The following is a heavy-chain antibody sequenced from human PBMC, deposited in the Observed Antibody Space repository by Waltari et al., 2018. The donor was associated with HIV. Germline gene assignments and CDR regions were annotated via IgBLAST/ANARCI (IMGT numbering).Heavy chain of an antibody. Sequence: EVQLVESGGGLVQPGGSLRLSCAASGFTFSSYSMNWVRQAPGKGLEGVSYISSSSSTIYYADSVKGRFTISRDNAKNSLYLQMNSLRAEDTAVYYCARADIWAGFDYWGQGTLVTVSS. CDR1: GFTFSSYS. D-gene: IGHD2-15*01. V-gene: IGHV3-48*01. CDR2: ISSSSSTI. J-gene: IGHJ4*02. CDR3: ARADIWAGFDY.